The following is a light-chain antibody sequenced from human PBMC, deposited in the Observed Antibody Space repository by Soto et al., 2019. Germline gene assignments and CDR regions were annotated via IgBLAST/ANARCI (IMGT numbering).Light chain of an antibody. V-gene: IGLV2-23*03. CDR1: SSDVGSYNL. J-gene: IGLJ1*01. Sequence: QSALTQPASVSGSPGQSITISCSGTSSDVGSYNLVSWYQQHPGKAPKLMIYEGSKRPSGGSNRFSGSKSGITASLTISGLQAEDEADYYCCSYAGSSTFAYVFGTGTKLTVL. CDR3: CSYAGSSTFAYV. CDR2: EGS.